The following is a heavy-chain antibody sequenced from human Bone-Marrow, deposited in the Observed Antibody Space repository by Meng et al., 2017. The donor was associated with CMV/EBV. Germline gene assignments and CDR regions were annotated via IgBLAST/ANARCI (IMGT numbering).Heavy chain of an antibody. CDR2: MNPNSGNT. CDR1: GYTFTGFY. J-gene: IGHJ6*02. CDR3: ARGNSAKYYYGMDV. Sequence: ASVKVSCKASGYTFTGFYMHWVRQAPGQRLEWMGWMNPNSGNTGYAQKFQGRVTMTRNTSISTAYMELSSLRSEDTAVYYCARGNSAKYYYGMDVWGQGTTVTVSS. V-gene: IGHV1-8*02. D-gene: IGHD5-24*01.